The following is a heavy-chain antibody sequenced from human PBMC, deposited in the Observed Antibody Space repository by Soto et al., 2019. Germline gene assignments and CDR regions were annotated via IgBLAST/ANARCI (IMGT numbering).Heavy chain of an antibody. Sequence: SETLSLTCTVSGGSISSSSYYWGWIRQPPGKGLEWIGSIYYSGSTYYNPSLKSRVTISVDTSKNQFSLKLSSVTAADTAVYYCARGGAVRWFDPWGQGTLVTVSS. D-gene: IGHD3-10*01. J-gene: IGHJ5*02. CDR2: IYYSGST. V-gene: IGHV4-39*01. CDR1: GGSISSSSYY. CDR3: ARGGAVRWFDP.